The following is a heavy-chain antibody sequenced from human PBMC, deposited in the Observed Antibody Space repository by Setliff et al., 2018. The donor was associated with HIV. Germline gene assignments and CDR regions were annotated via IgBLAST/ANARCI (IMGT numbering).Heavy chain of an antibody. D-gene: IGHD6-19*01. CDR2: IYTTGTT. V-gene: IGHV4-61*02. CDR1: GDSISSGSYY. J-gene: IGHJ4*02. Sequence: SETLSLTCTVSGDSISSGSYYWSWIRQPAGKGLEWIGRIYTTGTTDYNPSLKTRVSMSIDTSKNQFSLKLSSVTAADTAVYYCARERQWLERDYFDYWGQGTLVTVSS. CDR3: ARERQWLERDYFDY.